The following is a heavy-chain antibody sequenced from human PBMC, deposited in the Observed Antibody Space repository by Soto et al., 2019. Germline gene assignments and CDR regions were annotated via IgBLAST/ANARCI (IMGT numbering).Heavy chain of an antibody. V-gene: IGHV3-53*01. CDR2: IYSGGYT. CDR1: GFTVSNNY. CDR3: GRPPGGGGY. D-gene: IGHD3-10*01. J-gene: IGHJ4*02. Sequence: EVQLVESGGGLIQPGGSLRLSCAVSGFTVSNNYMSWVRQAPGKGLEGVSVIYSGGYTAYGDSVKGRFTISRDNSKKPPYLKMKSRRADHPAGFYGGRPPGGGGYWGQGTLVTVSS.